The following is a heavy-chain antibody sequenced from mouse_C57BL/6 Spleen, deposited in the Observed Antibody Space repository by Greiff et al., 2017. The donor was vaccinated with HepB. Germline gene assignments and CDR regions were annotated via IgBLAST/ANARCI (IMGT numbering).Heavy chain of an antibody. CDR1: GYTFTSYW. J-gene: IGHJ4*01. CDR3: ARWNDYDAMDY. V-gene: IGHV1-52*01. CDR2: IDPSDSET. Sequence: QVQLQQSGAELVRPGSSVKLSCKASGYTFTSYWMHWVKQRPIQGLEWIGNIDPSDSETHYNQKFKDKATLTVDKSSSTAYMQLSSLTSEDSAVYYCARWNDYDAMDYWGQGTSVTVSS.